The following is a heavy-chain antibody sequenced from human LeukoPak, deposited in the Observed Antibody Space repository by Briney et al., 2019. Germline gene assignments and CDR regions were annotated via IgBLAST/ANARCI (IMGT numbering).Heavy chain of an antibody. CDR2: MHNSGSS. J-gene: IGHJ3*02. D-gene: IGHD5-12*01. CDR3: ARSAEWLRNAFDI. Sequence: SETLSLSCSVSGASTSHFYWNWIRQPPGKGLEWIGYMHNSGSSKHSPSLKSRVTISIDNSKNQFSLQLTSLTAADTAIYYCARSAEWLRNAFDIWGQGTMVSVSS. V-gene: IGHV4-59*01. CDR1: GASTSHFY.